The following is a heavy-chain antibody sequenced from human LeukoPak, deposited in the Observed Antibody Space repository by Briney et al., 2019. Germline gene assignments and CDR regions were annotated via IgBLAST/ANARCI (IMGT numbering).Heavy chain of an antibody. D-gene: IGHD3-16*02. CDR2: ISSSSSYI. CDR1: GFTFSSYS. Sequence: GGSLRLSCAASGFTFSSYSMNWVRQAPGKGLEWVSSISSSSSYIYYADSVKGRFTISRDNAKNSLYLQMNSLRAEDTAVYYCASPRVWSYHGMDVWGQGTTVTVSS. J-gene: IGHJ6*02. V-gene: IGHV3-21*01. CDR3: ASPRVWSYHGMDV.